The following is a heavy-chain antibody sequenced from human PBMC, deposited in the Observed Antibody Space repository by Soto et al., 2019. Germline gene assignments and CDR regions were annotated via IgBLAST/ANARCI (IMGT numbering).Heavy chain of an antibody. J-gene: IGHJ4*02. CDR1: GFTFSSYA. V-gene: IGHV3-23*01. CDR2: ISGSGGST. Sequence: GGSLRLSCAASGFTFSSYAMSWVRQAPGKGLEWVSAISGSGGSTYYADSVKGRFTISRDNSKNTLYLQMNSLRAEDTAVYYCASRISLMVYAIDYWGQGTLVTVSS. D-gene: IGHD2-8*01. CDR3: ASRISLMVYAIDY.